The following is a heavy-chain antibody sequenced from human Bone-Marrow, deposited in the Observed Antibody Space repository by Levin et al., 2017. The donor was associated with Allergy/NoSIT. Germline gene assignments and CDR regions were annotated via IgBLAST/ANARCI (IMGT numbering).Heavy chain of an antibody. CDR3: ARGSQAYCRDGSCSSFDY. CDR1: GYIFTNSY. Sequence: PSASVKVSCKASGYIFTNSYLNWVRQAPGQGLEWMGWINPKSGDTKYAESFQGRITMTRDTSISTIYLELNSLTSDDATTYFCARGSQAYCRDGSCSSFDYWGQGTLLTVSS. V-gene: IGHV1-2*02. CDR2: INPKSGDT. D-gene: IGHD5-24*01. J-gene: IGHJ4*02.